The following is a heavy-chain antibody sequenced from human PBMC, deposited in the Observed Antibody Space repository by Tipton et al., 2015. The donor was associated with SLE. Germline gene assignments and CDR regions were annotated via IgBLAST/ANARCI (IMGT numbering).Heavy chain of an antibody. CDR3: ARNRGRRLDAFDI. J-gene: IGHJ3*02. CDR1: GYTFTSYG. D-gene: IGHD6-25*01. V-gene: IGHV1-8*02. Sequence: QVQLVQSGAEVKKPGASVKVSCKASGYTFTSYGISWVRQATGQGLEWMGWMNPNSGNTGYAQKFQGRVTMTRNTSISTAYMELSSLRSEDTAVYYCARNRGRRLDAFDIWGQWTMVTVSS. CDR2: MNPNSGNT.